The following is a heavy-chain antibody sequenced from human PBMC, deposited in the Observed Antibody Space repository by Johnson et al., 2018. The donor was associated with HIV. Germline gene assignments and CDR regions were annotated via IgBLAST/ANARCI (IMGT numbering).Heavy chain of an antibody. V-gene: IGHV3-33*08. D-gene: IGHD5-24*01. J-gene: IGHJ3*01. CDR2: IWYDGSNK. Sequence: QVQLMESGGGVVQPGRSLRLSCAASGFSFSTYAMHWVRQAPGKGLEWVAVIWYDGSNKNYADSVKGRFTISRDNSKNAMSLQMNSLRAEDTAVYYCARDYNGAFDVWGQGTLVTVSS. CDR3: ARDYNGAFDV. CDR1: GFSFSTYA.